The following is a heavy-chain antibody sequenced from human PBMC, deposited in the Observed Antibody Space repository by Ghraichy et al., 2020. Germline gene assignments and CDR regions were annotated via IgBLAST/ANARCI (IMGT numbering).Heavy chain of an antibody. CDR3: AAELYLYDSRAYHFSPFRH. CDR1: GFLFSDHY. D-gene: IGHD3-22*01. V-gene: IGHV3-72*01. Sequence: GGSLRLSCATSGFLFSDHYMDWVRQAPGKGLEWVGRTRNKANGYTTQFAASVKDRFSISRDDARKTLYLQMNSLKTEDTAVYYCAAELYLYDSRAYHFSPFRHCGLCTLVTVSS. CDR2: TRNKANGYTT. J-gene: IGHJ1*01.